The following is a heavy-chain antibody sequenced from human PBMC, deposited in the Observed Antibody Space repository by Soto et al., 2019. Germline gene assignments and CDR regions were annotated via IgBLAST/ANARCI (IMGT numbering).Heavy chain of an antibody. CDR3: VRGFSSSWYNWFDS. CDR1: GGSFSGYY. Sequence: PSETLSLTCAVYGGSFSGYYWSWIRQPPGKGLEWIGEINHSGSTNYNPSLKSRVTISVDTSKNQFSLKLSSVTAADTAVYYCVRGFSSSWYNWFDSWGQGTLVTVSS. D-gene: IGHD6-13*01. CDR2: INHSGST. J-gene: IGHJ5*01. V-gene: IGHV4-34*01.